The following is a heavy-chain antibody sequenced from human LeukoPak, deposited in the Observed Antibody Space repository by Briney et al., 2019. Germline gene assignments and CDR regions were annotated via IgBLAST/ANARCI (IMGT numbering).Heavy chain of an antibody. J-gene: IGHJ4*02. D-gene: IGHD5-12*01. CDR1: GFTFSDYY. V-gene: IGHV3-11*01. CDR3: ATDIVATSGDY. Sequence: GGSLRLSCAASGFTFSDYYMSWIRQAPGKGLEWVAYITSSGSAIYYADSVRGRFTISRDNARNSVFLQMDGLRAEDTAIYYCATDIVATSGDYWGQGTLVIVSP. CDR2: ITSSGSAI.